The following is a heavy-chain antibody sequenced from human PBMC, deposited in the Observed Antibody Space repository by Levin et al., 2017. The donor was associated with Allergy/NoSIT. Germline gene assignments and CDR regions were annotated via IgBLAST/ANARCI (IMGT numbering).Heavy chain of an antibody. J-gene: IGHJ4*02. CDR3: VKDDNSGLGDYTGGNFDY. CDR1: GFTFSSFA. V-gene: IGHV3-23*01. CDR2: ISATGGST. D-gene: IGHD2-8*02. Sequence: GGSLRLSCAASGFTFSSFAMSWVRQAPGKGLEWVSGISATGGSTVYADSVKGRFTISRDNSKNTLYLQMKTLRAEDTAVYYCVKDDNSGLGDYTGGNFDYWGRGTLVTVSP.